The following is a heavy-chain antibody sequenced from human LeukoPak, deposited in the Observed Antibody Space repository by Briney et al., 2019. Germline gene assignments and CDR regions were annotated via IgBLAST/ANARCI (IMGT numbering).Heavy chain of an antibody. J-gene: IGHJ4*02. V-gene: IGHV3-23*01. D-gene: IGHD3-10*01. Sequence: QSGGSLRLSCTASGFTFSSYVMSCVRLAPWKGLEWVSVIRGSGGSTYYADSVKGRFIISRDNSKNAVYLQMNSLRAEDSAVYYCAKHRMARRVIMDYYFDDWGQGTLVTVSS. CDR2: IRGSGGST. CDR1: GFTFSSYV. CDR3: AKHRMARRVIMDYYFDD.